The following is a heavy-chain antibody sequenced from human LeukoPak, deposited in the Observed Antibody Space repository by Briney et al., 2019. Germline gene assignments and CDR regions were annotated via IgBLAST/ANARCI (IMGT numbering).Heavy chain of an antibody. Sequence: GGSLRLSCAASGFTFSSYAMSWVRQAPGKGLEWVSVIYSGGSTYYADSVKGRFTISRDNSKNTLYLQMNSLRAEDTAVYYCARDLSGSYAFDIWGQGTMVTVSS. CDR1: GFTFSSYA. CDR2: IYSGGST. J-gene: IGHJ3*02. D-gene: IGHD1-26*01. CDR3: ARDLSGSYAFDI. V-gene: IGHV3-53*01.